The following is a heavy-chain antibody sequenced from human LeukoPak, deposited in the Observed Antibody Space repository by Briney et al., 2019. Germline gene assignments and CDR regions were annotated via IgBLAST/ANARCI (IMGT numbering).Heavy chain of an antibody. CDR3: ARDGHFWSGYPVTFDI. CDR2: IYYSGST. CDR1: GGSISSSSYY. D-gene: IGHD3-3*02. Sequence: SETLSLTCTVSGGSISSSSYYWGWIRQPPGKGLEWIGSIYYSGSTYYNPSLKSRVTISVDTSKNQFSLKLSSVTAADTAVYYCARDGHFWSGYPVTFDIWGQGTMVTVSS. J-gene: IGHJ3*02. V-gene: IGHV4-39*02.